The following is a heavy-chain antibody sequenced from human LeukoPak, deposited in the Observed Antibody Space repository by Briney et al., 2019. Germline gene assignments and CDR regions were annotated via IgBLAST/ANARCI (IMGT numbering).Heavy chain of an antibody. D-gene: IGHD1-26*01. J-gene: IGHJ6*02. Sequence: GGSLRLSCAVSGFTFSSYSMHWVRQAPGKGLVWVSRINSDGSSTDYADSVRGRFTISRDNAKNTLYLQMNSLRADDTALYYCVREPDGGRYYQYGMDVWGQGTTVTVSS. V-gene: IGHV3-74*01. CDR3: VREPDGGRYYQYGMDV. CDR2: INSDGSST. CDR1: GFTFSSYS.